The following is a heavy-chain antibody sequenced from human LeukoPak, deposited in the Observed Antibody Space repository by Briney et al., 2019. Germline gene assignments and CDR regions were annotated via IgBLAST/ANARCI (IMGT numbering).Heavy chain of an antibody. V-gene: IGHV1-69*05. CDR2: IIPIFGTA. D-gene: IGHD3-9*01. CDR1: GGTFSGYA. Sequence: SVKVSCKASGGTFSGYAISWVRQAPGQGLEWMGGIIPIFGTANYAQKFQGRVTITTDESTSTAYMELSSLRSEDTAVYYCARDLDYDIFSLDYWGQGTLVTVSS. J-gene: IGHJ4*02. CDR3: ARDLDYDIFSLDY.